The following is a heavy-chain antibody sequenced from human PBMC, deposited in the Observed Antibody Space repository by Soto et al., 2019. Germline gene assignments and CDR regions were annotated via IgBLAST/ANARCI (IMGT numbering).Heavy chain of an antibody. CDR3: ARMRAAGTFDY. D-gene: IGHD6-13*01. Sequence: PSETLSLTCTVSGGSIIGYYWSCIRQPAGKGLEWIGRIYSDGSTNYNPSLKSRVTMSVDTSKNQFSLKLTSMTAADTAMYYCARMRAAGTFDYWGQGTLVTVS. J-gene: IGHJ4*02. CDR1: GGSIIGYY. V-gene: IGHV4-4*07. CDR2: IYSDGST.